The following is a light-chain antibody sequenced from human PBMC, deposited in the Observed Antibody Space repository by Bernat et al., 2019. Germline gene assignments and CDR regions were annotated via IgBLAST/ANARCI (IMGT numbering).Light chain of an antibody. CDR1: SSNIGAGYD. V-gene: IGLV1-40*01. CDR2: GNS. Sequence: QSVLTQPPSVSGAPGQRVTISCTGSSSNIGAGYDVHWYQQLPGTAPKLLIYGNSNRPSGVPDRFSGSKSDTSASLAITGLQAEDEADYYCQSYDSSRSGSYVFGTGTKVTVL. J-gene: IGLJ1*01. CDR3: QSYDSSRSGSYV.